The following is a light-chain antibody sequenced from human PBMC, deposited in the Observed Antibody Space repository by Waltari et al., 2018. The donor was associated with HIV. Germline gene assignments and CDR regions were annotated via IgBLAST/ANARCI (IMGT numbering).Light chain of an antibody. J-gene: IGKJ4*01. V-gene: IGKV4-1*01. CDR3: HQYYILPLT. CDR2: WAS. Sequence: DIVMTQSPDSLAVSLGERVTINCKSSQSVLYSSNNKNYLAWYQQKPGQPPKLLIYWASTRESGVPDRFSGSGSGTDFTLTINSLQAEDVAVYYCHQYYILPLTFGGGTKVEIK. CDR1: QSVLYSSNNKNY.